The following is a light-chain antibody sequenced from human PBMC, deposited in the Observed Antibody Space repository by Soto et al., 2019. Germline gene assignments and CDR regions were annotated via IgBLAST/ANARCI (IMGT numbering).Light chain of an antibody. V-gene: IGKV1-27*01. J-gene: IGKJ1*01. Sequence: DIQMTQSPSSLSASVGDRVTITRRASQGISNYLAWYQQKPGKVPKLLIYAASTLQSGVPSRFSGSGSGTAFTLTISSLQPEDVATYYCPRYNRAPWAFGQGTKVEIK. CDR3: PRYNRAPWA. CDR2: AAS. CDR1: QGISNY.